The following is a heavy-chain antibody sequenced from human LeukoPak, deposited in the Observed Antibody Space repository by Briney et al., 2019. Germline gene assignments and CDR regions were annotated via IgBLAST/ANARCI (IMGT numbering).Heavy chain of an antibody. CDR1: GGSISPFY. CDR3: ARHGYCSGGSCYWDY. V-gene: IGHV4-59*08. Sequence: PSETLSLTCTVSGGSISPFYWSWTRQPPGKGLEWIAYIYYSGRTAYNPSLKSRVAISVDTSNNQVSLKLSSVTAADTAVYYCARHGYCSGGSCYWDYWGQGTLVTVSS. CDR2: IYYSGRT. J-gene: IGHJ4*02. D-gene: IGHD2-15*01.